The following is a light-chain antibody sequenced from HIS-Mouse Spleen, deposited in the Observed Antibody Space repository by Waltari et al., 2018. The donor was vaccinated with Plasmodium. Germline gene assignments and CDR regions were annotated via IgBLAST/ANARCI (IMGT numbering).Light chain of an antibody. V-gene: IGLV3-1*01. CDR2: QDS. CDR1: TLGYNY. Sequence: SYDLTQPPSLFVSPGQTASIPCSGDTLGYNYACWYQHKPGQSPVLVIYQDSKRPSGIPERFSGSNSGNTATLTISGTQAMDEADYYCQAWDSSTVVFGGGTKLTVL. J-gene: IGLJ2*01. CDR3: QAWDSSTVV.